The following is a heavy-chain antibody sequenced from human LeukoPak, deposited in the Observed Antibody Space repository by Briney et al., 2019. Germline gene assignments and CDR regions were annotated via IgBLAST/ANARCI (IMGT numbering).Heavy chain of an antibody. V-gene: IGHV1-18*01. CDR3: ARVLAVAVTDAFDI. Sequence: GASVKVSCKASGYTFTSYGISWGRQAPGHGLERMGWISAYNGNTKYAQKLQGRVTMTTDKSTSTAYMDLRSLRSDDTAVYYCARVLAVAVTDAFDIWGQGTMVTVSS. CDR1: GYTFTSYG. CDR2: ISAYNGNT. D-gene: IGHD6-19*01. J-gene: IGHJ3*02.